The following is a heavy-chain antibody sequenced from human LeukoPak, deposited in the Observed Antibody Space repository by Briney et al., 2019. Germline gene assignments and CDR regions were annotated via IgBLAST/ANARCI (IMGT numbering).Heavy chain of an antibody. V-gene: IGHV3-7*01. D-gene: IGHD6-13*01. CDR1: GFTLNNYW. CDR3: ARDGTAPGLYFDL. J-gene: IGHJ4*01. CDR2: IRQDGNEK. Sequence: PGGSLGLSCAVSGFTLNNYWMNWVRQAPGKGLEWVASIRQDGNEKSYVDSLKGRFTISRDNAKNSLYLQMSSLRAEDTAVYYCARDGTAPGLYFDLWGQGTLVTVSS.